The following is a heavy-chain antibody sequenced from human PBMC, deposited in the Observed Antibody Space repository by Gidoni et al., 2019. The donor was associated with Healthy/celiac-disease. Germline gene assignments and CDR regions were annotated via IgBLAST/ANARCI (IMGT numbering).Heavy chain of an antibody. Sequence: VQLVESGGGLVKPGGSLSLSCAASGFTFSRYSMNWVRQAPGKGLEWVSSMSSSSSYIYYADSVKGRFTISRDNAKNSLYLQMNSLRAEDTAVYYCARDPGDSSGYYYNWFDPWGQGTLVTVSS. V-gene: IGHV3-21*01. J-gene: IGHJ5*02. CDR2: MSSSSSYI. CDR1: GFTFSRYS. CDR3: ARDPGDSSGYYYNWFDP. D-gene: IGHD3-22*01.